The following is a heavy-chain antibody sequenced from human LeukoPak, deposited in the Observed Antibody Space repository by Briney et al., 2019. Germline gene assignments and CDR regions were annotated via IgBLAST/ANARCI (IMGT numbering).Heavy chain of an antibody. CDR2: IYHTGYT. CDR1: DYSISSVYY. D-gene: IGHD6-13*01. Sequence: SETLSLTCNVSDYSISSVYYWGWIRQSPGKGLEWIGSIYHTGYTYYNPSLKSRITISLETSRTQFSLKLNSVTAADTAVYFCARERLDTTIAAAGPGGYWGQGTLVTVSS. J-gene: IGHJ4*02. V-gene: IGHV4-38-2*02. CDR3: ARERLDTTIAAAGPGGY.